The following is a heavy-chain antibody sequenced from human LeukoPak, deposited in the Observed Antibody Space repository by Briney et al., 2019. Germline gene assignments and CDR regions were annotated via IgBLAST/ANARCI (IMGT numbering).Heavy chain of an antibody. V-gene: IGHV3-23*01. J-gene: IGHJ4*02. Sequence: GGSLRLSCAASGFTFSSYAMRWVRQAPGKGLEWVSVISGSGGTTYYADSVKGRFTISRDNSKSTLFLQMNSLRAEDTAVYYCAKGNGKAATGNVVDYWGQGTLVTVSS. D-gene: IGHD6-13*01. CDR2: ISGSGGTT. CDR3: AKGNGKAATGNVVDY. CDR1: GFTFSSYA.